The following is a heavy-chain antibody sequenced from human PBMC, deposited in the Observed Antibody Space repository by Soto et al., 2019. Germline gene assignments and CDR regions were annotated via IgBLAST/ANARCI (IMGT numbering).Heavy chain of an antibody. V-gene: IGHV2-70*11. CDR1: GFSLSTSGMC. J-gene: IGHJ4*02. CDR3: ARTPIATRACDF. CDR2: IDWDDDK. Sequence: GSGPTLVNPTQTLTLTCTFSGFSLSTSGMCVTWIRQPPGKALEWLARIDWDDDKNYRTSLKTRLTISKDTSKNQVVLIMTNMDPVDTATYYCARTPIATRACDFWGQGILVTVSS. D-gene: IGHD6-13*01.